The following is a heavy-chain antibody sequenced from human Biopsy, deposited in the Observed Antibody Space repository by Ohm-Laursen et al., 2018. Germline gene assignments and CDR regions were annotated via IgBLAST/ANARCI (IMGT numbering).Heavy chain of an antibody. V-gene: IGHV4-59*02. CDR1: GGSVSGYY. D-gene: IGHD2/OR15-2a*01. Sequence: SDTLSLTCTVSGGSVSGYYWSWIRQPPGKGLEWIGYIYYNGSTNYNPSLRSRVTMSVDTSKNQFSLRLNSVTAADTAVYYCARGMRTTGWPYFDYWGQGILVTVSS. CDR3: ARGMRTTGWPYFDY. J-gene: IGHJ4*02. CDR2: IYYNGST.